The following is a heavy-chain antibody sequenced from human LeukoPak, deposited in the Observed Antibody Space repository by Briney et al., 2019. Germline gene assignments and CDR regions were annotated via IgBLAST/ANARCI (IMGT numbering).Heavy chain of an antibody. J-gene: IGHJ6*02. Sequence: PGGSLRLSCAASEFTVSSNFISWIRQAPGKGLEWVSVIYSGGNTFYADSVKGRFTISRDNAKNSLYLQMNSLRAEDTAVYYCAREKIGVDFWSGYYRDLGYYYGMDVWGQGTTVTVSS. V-gene: IGHV3-66*01. CDR1: EFTVSSNF. D-gene: IGHD3-3*01. CDR3: AREKIGVDFWSGYYRDLGYYYGMDV. CDR2: IYSGGNT.